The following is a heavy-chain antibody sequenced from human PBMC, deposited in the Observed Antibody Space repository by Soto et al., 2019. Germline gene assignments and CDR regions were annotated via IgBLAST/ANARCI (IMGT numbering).Heavy chain of an antibody. Sequence: EVQLVESGGGLVQPGGSLKLSCAASGFTFSGSAMHWVRQASGKGLEWVGGIRSKANSYSTAYAASVKGRFTISRDDSKNTAYLQMNSLKTEDTAVYYCSGARSSDYYYGMDVWGQGTTVTVSS. CDR3: SGARSSDYYYGMDV. D-gene: IGHD1-26*01. CDR1: GFTFSGSA. V-gene: IGHV3-73*02. CDR2: IRSKANSYST. J-gene: IGHJ6*02.